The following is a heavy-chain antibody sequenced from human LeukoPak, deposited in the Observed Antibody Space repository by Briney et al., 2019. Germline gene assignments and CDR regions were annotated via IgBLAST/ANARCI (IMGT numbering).Heavy chain of an antibody. D-gene: IGHD2-2*01. V-gene: IGHV4-59*08. Sequence: PSETLSLTCTVSGGSISSYYWSWIRQPPGKGLEWIGYIYYSWSTKYNPSLKSRVTISVDTSKSQFSLKLTSVTAADTAVYYCARLGIGVVPSAMLGDYYFDYWGQGTLVTVSS. CDR3: ARLGIGVVPSAMLGDYYFDY. CDR2: IYYSWST. J-gene: IGHJ4*02. CDR1: GGSISSYY.